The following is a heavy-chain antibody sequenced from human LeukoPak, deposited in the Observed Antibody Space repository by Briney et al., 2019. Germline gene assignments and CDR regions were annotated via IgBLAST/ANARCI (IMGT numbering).Heavy chain of an antibody. CDR3: ARDVGTSGWYTFDY. CDR2: INHSGST. CDR1: AGSFSGYY. V-gene: IGHV4-34*01. Sequence: SETLSLTCAVYAGSFSGYYWSWIRQPPGKGLEWIGEINHSGSTNYNSSLKSRVTISVDTSKNQFSLQLNSVTPEDTAVYYCARDVGTSGWYTFDYWGQGTLVTASS. D-gene: IGHD6-19*01. J-gene: IGHJ4*02.